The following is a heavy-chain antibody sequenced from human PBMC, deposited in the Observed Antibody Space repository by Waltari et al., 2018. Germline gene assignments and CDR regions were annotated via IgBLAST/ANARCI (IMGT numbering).Heavy chain of an antibody. J-gene: IGHJ3*02. V-gene: IGHV3-66*02. CDR2: IYAGGTT. Sequence: EVQLVESGGDLVQPGGSLRLSCAASGFTVSNNYITWVRQAPGKGLEWVSIIYAGGTTYYADSVKGRFTISRDSSKNTVNLQMNILRPEDSAVYYCAKKQWLDAFDIWGQGTMVTVSS. D-gene: IGHD6-19*01. CDR1: GFTVSNNY. CDR3: AKKQWLDAFDI.